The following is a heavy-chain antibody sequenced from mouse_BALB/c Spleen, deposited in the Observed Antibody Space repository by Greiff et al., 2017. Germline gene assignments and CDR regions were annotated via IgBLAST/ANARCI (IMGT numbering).Heavy chain of an antibody. V-gene: IGHV1S56*01. J-gene: IGHJ4*01. CDR1: GYTFTSYY. Sequence: VQLQQSGPELVKPGASVRISCKASGYTFTSYYIHWVKQRPGQGLEWIGWIYPGNVNTKYNEKFKGKATLTADKSSSTAYMQLSSLTSEDSAVYFCARSVLRPSMDYWGQGTSVTVSS. CDR2: IYPGNVNT. D-gene: IGHD1-2*01. CDR3: ARSVLRPSMDY.